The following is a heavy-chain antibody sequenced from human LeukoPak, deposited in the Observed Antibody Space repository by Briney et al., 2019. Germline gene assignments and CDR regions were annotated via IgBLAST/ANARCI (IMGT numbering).Heavy chain of an antibody. CDR3: ARGYAFDL. CDR1: GYTFTAYY. Sequence: ASVKVSCKASGYTFTAYYMNWVRQAPGQGLEWMGWINPNTGDTNYAQKFQGRFTMTRDTSLTTGYMELNRLTSDDTAVYYCARGYAFDLWGQGTLVTVFS. J-gene: IGHJ3*01. CDR2: INPNTGDT. V-gene: IGHV1-2*02.